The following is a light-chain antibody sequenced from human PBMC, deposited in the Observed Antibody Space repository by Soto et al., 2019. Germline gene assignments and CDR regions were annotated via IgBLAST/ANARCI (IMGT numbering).Light chain of an antibody. Sequence: DIQMTQSPSTLSASVGDRVTITCRASQSISNWLAWYQQKPGKAPQILIYKASSLESGVPSRFSGSGSGTEFTLTISGLQPDDFATYYCQQYNSYPWTFGQGTKVEIK. V-gene: IGKV1-5*03. CDR2: KAS. CDR1: QSISNW. CDR3: QQYNSYPWT. J-gene: IGKJ1*01.